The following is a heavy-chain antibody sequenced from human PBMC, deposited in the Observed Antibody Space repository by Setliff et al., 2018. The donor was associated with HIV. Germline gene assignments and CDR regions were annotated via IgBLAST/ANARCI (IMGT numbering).Heavy chain of an antibody. D-gene: IGHD5-12*01. CDR3: ARWATPHSFDY. CDR2: ISWNSGSI. V-gene: IGHV3-9*01. CDR1: GFTFDDYA. Sequence: PGGSLRLSCAASGFTFDDYAMHWVRQPPGKGLEWVSGISWNSGSIGYADSVKGRFTISRDSAKSSLYLQMNSLRAEDTAVYYCARWATPHSFDYWGQGTLVTVSS. J-gene: IGHJ4*02.